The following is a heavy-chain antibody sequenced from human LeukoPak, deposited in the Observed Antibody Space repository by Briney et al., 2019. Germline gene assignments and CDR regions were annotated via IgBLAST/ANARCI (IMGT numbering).Heavy chain of an antibody. CDR2: ISSSSSTI. Sequence: GGPLRLSCAASGFTFSSYSMNWVRQAPGKGLEWVSYISSSSSTIYYADSVKGRFTISRDNAKNSLYLQMNSLRDEDTAVYYCARGTAMVGPIFDYWGQGTLVTVSS. CDR1: GFTFSSYS. J-gene: IGHJ4*02. V-gene: IGHV3-48*02. D-gene: IGHD5-18*01. CDR3: ARGTAMVGPIFDY.